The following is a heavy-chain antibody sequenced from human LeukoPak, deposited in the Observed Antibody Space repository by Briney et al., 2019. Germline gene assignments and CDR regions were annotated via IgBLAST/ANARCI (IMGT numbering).Heavy chain of an antibody. CDR2: INPNSGGI. CDR1: GYTFTGYY. CDR3: ARDLLGDIAVRNLDY. D-gene: IGHD6-6*01. J-gene: IGHJ4*02. V-gene: IGHV1-2*02. Sequence: GASVKVSCKASGYTFTGYYLHWVRQAPGQGLEWMGWINPNSGGINYAQKSQGRVTMTRDTSTSTAYMELSRVRSDDTAVYYCARDLLGDIAVRNLDYWGQGTLVTVS.